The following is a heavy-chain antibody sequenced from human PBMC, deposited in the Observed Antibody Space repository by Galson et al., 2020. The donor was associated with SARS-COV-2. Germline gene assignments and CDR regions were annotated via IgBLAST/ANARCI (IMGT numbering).Heavy chain of an antibody. CDR3: ARGRRGVVPSPVLGLGPYYLYYYMDV. D-gene: IGHD3-10*01. Sequence: SETLSLNYAVYGGSFSGYSWSWIHQPPGKGLEWIGEINSGGNTNCSPSLKRRVTEPVDTSKNQFSLNLRSVTAADTALYFCARGRRGVVPSPVLGLGPYYLYYYMDVWDKGTTVTVSS. CDR1: GGSFSGYS. V-gene: IGHV4-34*01. CDR2: INSGGNT. J-gene: IGHJ6*03.